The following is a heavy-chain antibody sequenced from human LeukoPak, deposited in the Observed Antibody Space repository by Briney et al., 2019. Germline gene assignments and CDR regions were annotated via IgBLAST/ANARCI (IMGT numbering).Heavy chain of an antibody. V-gene: IGHV3-30*18. CDR1: GFTFSSYG. Sequence: GGSLRLSCAASGFTFSSYGMHWVRQAPGKGLEWVAVISYDGSNKYYADSVKGRFTISRDNSKNTLYRQMNSLRAEDTAVYYCAKDLVRTAIDYWGQGTLVTVSS. CDR2: ISYDGSNK. CDR3: AKDLVRTAIDY. D-gene: IGHD6-25*01. J-gene: IGHJ4*02.